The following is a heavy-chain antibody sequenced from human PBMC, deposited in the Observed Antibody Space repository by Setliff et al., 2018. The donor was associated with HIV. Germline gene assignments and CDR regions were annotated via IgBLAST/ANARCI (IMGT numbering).Heavy chain of an antibody. CDR2: ISYDSSFI. V-gene: IGHV3-21*01. J-gene: IGHJ4*02. Sequence: GGSLRLSCAASGFSFSNYNMNWVRQAPVKGLEWVSSISYDSSFIYHADSMKGRFTISRDNAKKLVYLQMNSLRAEDTDIYYCARDRASSGYYARFDHWGQGTLVTVSS. CDR3: ARDRASSGYYARFDH. CDR1: GFSFSNYN. D-gene: IGHD3-22*01.